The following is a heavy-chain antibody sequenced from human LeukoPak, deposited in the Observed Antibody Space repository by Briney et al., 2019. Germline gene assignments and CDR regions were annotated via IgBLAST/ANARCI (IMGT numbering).Heavy chain of an antibody. Sequence: GGSLRLPCAASGFTFSSYGMHWVRQAPGKGLEWVAVIWYDGSNKYYADSVKGRFTISRDNSKNTLYLQMNSLRAEDTAVYYCARDGQLLLSYYYYMDVWGKGTTVTVSS. J-gene: IGHJ6*03. CDR2: IWYDGSNK. V-gene: IGHV3-33*01. D-gene: IGHD2-2*01. CDR1: GFTFSSYG. CDR3: ARDGQLLLSYYYYMDV.